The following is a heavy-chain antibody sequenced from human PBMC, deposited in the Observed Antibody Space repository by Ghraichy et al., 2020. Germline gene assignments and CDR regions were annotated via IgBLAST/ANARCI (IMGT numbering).Heavy chain of an antibody. D-gene: IGHD3-3*01. J-gene: IGHJ6*02. Sequence: SQTLSLTCTVSGGSISSYYWSWIRQPPGKGLEWIGYIYYSGSTNYNPSLKSRVTISVDTSKNQFSLKLSSVTAADTAVYYCARSPQLIFGVVEGMDVWGQGTTVTVSS. CDR1: GGSISSYY. CDR3: ARSPQLIFGVVEGMDV. CDR2: IYYSGST. V-gene: IGHV4-59*01.